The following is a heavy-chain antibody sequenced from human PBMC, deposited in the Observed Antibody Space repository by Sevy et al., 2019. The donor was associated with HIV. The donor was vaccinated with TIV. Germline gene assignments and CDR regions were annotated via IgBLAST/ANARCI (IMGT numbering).Heavy chain of an antibody. J-gene: IGHJ6*02. CDR3: ARGGYSYGYSFGAYYYGMDV. CDR1: GGSFSGYY. Sequence: SQTLSLTCAVYGGSFSGYYWSWIRQPPGKGLEWIGEINHSGSTNYNPSLKSRVTISVDTSKNQFSLKLSSVTAADTAVYYCARGGYSYGYSFGAYYYGMDVWGQGTTVTVSS. V-gene: IGHV4-34*01. CDR2: INHSGST. D-gene: IGHD5-18*01.